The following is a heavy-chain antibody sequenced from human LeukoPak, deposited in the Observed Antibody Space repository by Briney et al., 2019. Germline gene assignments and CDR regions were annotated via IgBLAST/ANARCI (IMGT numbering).Heavy chain of an antibody. CDR3: ARGGTFYWNPRY. V-gene: IGHV3-53*01. Sequence: GGSLRLSCSASGFTVSSHYMSWLRQAPGQGLEWVSLLYTDGTTKYADSAKGRFTISRDDSKNTLYLQMNSLRAEDTAVYYCARGGTFYWNPRYWGQGTLVTVSS. J-gene: IGHJ4*02. CDR2: LYTDGTT. CDR1: GFTVSSHY. D-gene: IGHD1-1*01.